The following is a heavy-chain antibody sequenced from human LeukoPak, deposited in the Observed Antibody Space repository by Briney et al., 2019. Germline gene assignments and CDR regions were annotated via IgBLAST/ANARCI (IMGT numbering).Heavy chain of an antibody. CDR1: GGSISSGTYF. V-gene: IGHV4-61*02. Sequence: SETLSLTCTVPGGSISSGTYFWTWIRQPAGKEPEWLGRIYTNGGTDYNPSLKSRITISADTSKNQFSLNLISATAADTAVYYCARYSGSGNGRHHFDYWGQGTLVTVSS. D-gene: IGHD1-26*01. CDR2: IYTNGGT. J-gene: IGHJ4*02. CDR3: ARYSGSGNGRHHFDY.